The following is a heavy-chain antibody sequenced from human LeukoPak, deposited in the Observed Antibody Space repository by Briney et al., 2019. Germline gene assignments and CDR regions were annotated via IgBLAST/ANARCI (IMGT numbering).Heavy chain of an antibody. CDR3: ARDTSGSYYNPHFDY. CDR2: IYTSGRT. J-gene: IGHJ4*02. CDR1: GGSISSGSYY. D-gene: IGHD3-10*01. Sequence: PSETLSLTCTVSGGSISSGSYYWSWIRQPAGKGLEWIGRIYTSGRTNYTPSLRSRATISVYTSKNQFSLKLSSVTAADTAVYYCARDTSGSYYNPHFDYWGQGTLVTVSS. V-gene: IGHV4-61*02.